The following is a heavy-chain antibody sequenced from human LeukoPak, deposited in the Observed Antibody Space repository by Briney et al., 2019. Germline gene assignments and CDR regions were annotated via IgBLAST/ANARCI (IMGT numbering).Heavy chain of an antibody. Sequence: SVKVSCKASGGTFSSYAISWVRQAPGQGLEWMGGIIPIFGTANYAQKFQGRVTITADKSTSTAYMELSSLRSEDTAVYYCARQGYGGNSQGAADYWGQGTLVTVSS. CDR2: IIPIFGTA. CDR3: ARQGYGGNSQGAADY. J-gene: IGHJ4*02. CDR1: GGTFSSYA. V-gene: IGHV1-69*06. D-gene: IGHD4-23*01.